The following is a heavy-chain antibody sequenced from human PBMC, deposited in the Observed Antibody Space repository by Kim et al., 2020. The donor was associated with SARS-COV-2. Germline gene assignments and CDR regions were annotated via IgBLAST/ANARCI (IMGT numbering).Heavy chain of an antibody. Sequence: GGSLRLSCAASGFSFSIYWMHWVRQAPGKGLMWVSRIDTDGSSTRYADSVKGRFTISRDKAKNTLYLQMNSLRAEDTAVYYCARADEYSNYLMDVWGKG. D-gene: IGHD6-13*01. CDR1: GFSFSIYW. V-gene: IGHV3-74*01. J-gene: IGHJ6*03. CDR2: IDTDGSST. CDR3: ARADEYSNYLMDV.